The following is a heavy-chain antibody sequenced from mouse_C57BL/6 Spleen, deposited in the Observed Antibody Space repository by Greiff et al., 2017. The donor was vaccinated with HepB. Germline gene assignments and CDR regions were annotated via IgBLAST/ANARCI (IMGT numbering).Heavy chain of an antibody. CDR1: GYTFTDYN. CDR3: AREETYYSNYEGFAY. J-gene: IGHJ3*01. V-gene: IGHV1-18*01. Sequence: VQLKESGPELVKPGASVKIPCKASGYTFTDYNMDWVKQSHGKSLEWIGDINPNNGGTIYNQKFKGKATLTVDKSSSTAYMELRSLTSEDTAVYYCAREETYYSNYEGFAYWGQGTLVTVSA. CDR2: INPNNGGT. D-gene: IGHD2-5*01.